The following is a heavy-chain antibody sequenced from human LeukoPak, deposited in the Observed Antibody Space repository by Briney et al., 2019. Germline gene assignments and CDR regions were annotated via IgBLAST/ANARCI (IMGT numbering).Heavy chain of an antibody. CDR1: GFTSGSSP. V-gene: IGHV3-23*01. CDR2: ISVGSDYI. D-gene: IGHD6-19*01. J-gene: IGHJ2*01. Sequence: SGGSLRLSCEGSGFTSGSSPMSWVRQAPGKGLEWVSSISVGSDYIYYADSVKGRFTVSRDNSKSTLYLQMNSLRAEDMAVYYCARIAVSGLWYFDLWGRGTLVTVSS. CDR3: ARIAVSGLWYFDL.